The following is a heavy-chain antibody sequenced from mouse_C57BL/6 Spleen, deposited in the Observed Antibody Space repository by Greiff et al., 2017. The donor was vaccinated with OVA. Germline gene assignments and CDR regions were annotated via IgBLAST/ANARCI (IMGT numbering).Heavy chain of an antibody. CDR3: ARTTGNYFDD. D-gene: IGHD4-1*02. J-gene: IGHJ2*01. V-gene: IGHV1-63*01. Sequence: QVQLQQSGAELVRPGTSVKLSCTASGYTFTNYWIGWAKQRPGHGLEWIGDIYPGGGYSNSNEKFKGKATLTADKSSSTAYMQFSSLTSEDSAIYYCARTTGNYFDDWGQGTTLTVSS. CDR2: IYPGGGYS. CDR1: GYTFTNYW.